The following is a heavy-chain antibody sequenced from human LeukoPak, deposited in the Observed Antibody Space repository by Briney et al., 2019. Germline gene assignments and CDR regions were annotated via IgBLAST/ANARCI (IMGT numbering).Heavy chain of an antibody. CDR1: GFSFSTYG. D-gene: IGHD2-15*01. J-gene: IGHJ4*02. Sequence: GQSLRLSCAASGFSFSTYGMHWVRQAPGKGLEWVAVIWYDGNNKYYADSVKGRFTISRDNSKNTLFLQMNSLRAEDSAVYYCARAPPYCSGGACYFDYWGQGTLVTVPS. CDR3: ARAPPYCSGGACYFDY. CDR2: IWYDGNNK. V-gene: IGHV3-33*01.